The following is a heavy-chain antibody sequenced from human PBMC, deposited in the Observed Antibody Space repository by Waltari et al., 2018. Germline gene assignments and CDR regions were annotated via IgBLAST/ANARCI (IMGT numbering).Heavy chain of an antibody. J-gene: IGHJ5*02. CDR2: IHYSGTT. Sequence: QVQVQESGPGLVKPSETVSLTCTVPGYSISNHFWTWIRQPPEKGLEWIGNIHYSGTTNYNPSLKSRVTISLDTSKNQLSLRLDSVTAADTALYFCVRGKLGFCTGSSCHLDLWGRGTLVTVSS. CDR3: VRGKLGFCTGSSCHLDL. D-gene: IGHD2-8*02. V-gene: IGHV4-59*11. CDR1: GYSISNHF.